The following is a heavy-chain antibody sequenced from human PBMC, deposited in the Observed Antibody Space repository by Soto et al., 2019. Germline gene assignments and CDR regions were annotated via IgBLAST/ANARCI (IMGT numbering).Heavy chain of an antibody. J-gene: IGHJ6*02. CDR1: GFTVSSNY. CDR3: ARDPLAPHYYGMDV. Sequence: GGSLRLSCAASGFTVSSNYMSWVRQAPGKGLEWVSVIYSGGSTYYADSVKGRFTISRDNSKNTLYLQMNSLRAEDTAVYYCARDPLAPHYYGMDVWGQGTTVTVSS. V-gene: IGHV3-53*01. CDR2: IYSGGST.